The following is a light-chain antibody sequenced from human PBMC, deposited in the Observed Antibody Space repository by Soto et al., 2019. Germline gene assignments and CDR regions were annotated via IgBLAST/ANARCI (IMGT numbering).Light chain of an antibody. J-gene: IGKJ2*01. CDR1: QSVSSN. Sequence: EIVMTQSPATLSVSPGERATLSCRASQSVSSNFAWYQQKPGQAPRLLIYGASTRATGIPARFSGSGSGTEFTLTISSLKSEDFAVYYCQQYNKWPYTFGQGTKLEIK. CDR3: QQYNKWPYT. V-gene: IGKV3-15*01. CDR2: GAS.